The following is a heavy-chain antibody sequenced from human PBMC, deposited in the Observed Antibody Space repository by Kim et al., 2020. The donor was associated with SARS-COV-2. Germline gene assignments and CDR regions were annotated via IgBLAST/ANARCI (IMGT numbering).Heavy chain of an antibody. J-gene: IGHJ4*02. CDR2: INHSGST. CDR1: GGSFSGYY. Sequence: SETLSLTCAVYGGSFSGYYWSWIRQPPGKGLEWMGEINHSGSTNYNPSLKSRGTISVDTSKNQSSLTLRSVTAADTAVYYCACRDTAMDDYWGQGTLVTVSS. V-gene: IGHV4-34*01. CDR3: ACRDTAMDDY. D-gene: IGHD5-18*01.